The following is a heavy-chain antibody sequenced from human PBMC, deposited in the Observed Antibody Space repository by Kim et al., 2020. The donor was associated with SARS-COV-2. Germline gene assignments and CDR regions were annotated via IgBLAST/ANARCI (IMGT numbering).Heavy chain of an antibody. CDR3: ARNLEEQRLSSDYGMDV. CDR2: ISAYNGNT. V-gene: IGHV1-18*01. Sequence: ASVKVSCKAFGYTFTSYGISWVRQAPGQGLEWMGWISAYNGNTNYAQKLQGRVTMTADTSTNTAYMELRSLRSDDTAVYYCARNLEEQRLSSDYGMDVWGQGTTVNVSS. CDR1: GYTFTSYG. J-gene: IGHJ6*02. D-gene: IGHD6-25*01.